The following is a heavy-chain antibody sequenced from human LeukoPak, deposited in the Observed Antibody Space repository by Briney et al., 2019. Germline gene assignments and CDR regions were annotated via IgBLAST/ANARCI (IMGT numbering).Heavy chain of an antibody. CDR2: INHSGST. V-gene: IGHV4-34*01. CDR1: GGSFDGYS. CDR3: ARTVRRVVVAYSSGFPPHYFSYYMDV. Sequence: PSETLSLTCAISGGSFDGYSWSWIRQSPGEGLEWIGEINHSGSTNYKPSLKSRVTISVDTSKNQVSLKLTSVTAADTAVYYCARTVRRVVVAYSSGFPPHYFSYYMDVWGKGTTVTVS. D-gene: IGHD3-22*01. J-gene: IGHJ6*03.